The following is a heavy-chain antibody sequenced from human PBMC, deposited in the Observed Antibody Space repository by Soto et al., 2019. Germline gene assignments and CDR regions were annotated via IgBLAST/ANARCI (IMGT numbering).Heavy chain of an antibody. D-gene: IGHD2-15*01. Sequence: GGSLRLSCAASGITVSTNYMSWVRQAPGKGLEWVSVIYSDGKTFYADSVKGRFTISRDNSQNTVSLQMNSLRADDTAVYYCARDVVALDYWGQGTLVTVSS. V-gene: IGHV3-53*01. CDR2: IYSDGKT. CDR1: GITVSTNY. J-gene: IGHJ4*02. CDR3: ARDVVALDY.